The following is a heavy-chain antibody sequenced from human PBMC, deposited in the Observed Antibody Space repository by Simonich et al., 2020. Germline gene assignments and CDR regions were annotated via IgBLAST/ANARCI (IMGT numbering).Heavy chain of an antibody. Sequence: QVQLVQSGAEGKKPGASVKVSCKASGYTFTGYYMPWVRQAPGKGLEWKGLINPNSGGTNYAQKFQGRVTMTRDTSISTAYMELSRLRSDDTAVYYCARGRIAAAGTYYYYYMDVWGKGTTVTVSS. CDR3: ARGRIAAAGTYYYYYMDV. V-gene: IGHV1-2*02. CDR1: GYTFTGYY. CDR2: INPNSGGT. D-gene: IGHD6-13*01. J-gene: IGHJ6*03.